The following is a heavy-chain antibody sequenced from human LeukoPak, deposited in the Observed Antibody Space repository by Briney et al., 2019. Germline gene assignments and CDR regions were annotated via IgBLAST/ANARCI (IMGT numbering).Heavy chain of an antibody. CDR2: INYSGSI. CDR1: DRSSSGYY. V-gene: IGHV4-34*01. CDR3: AKYRYGYLGMDS. J-gene: IGHJ4*02. Sequence: SETLSLTCRVHDRSSSGYYWSWIRQPPGRGLKWIGEINYSGSINYSPSLKGRVFISLDTSKNLFSLKLNSVTVADTAVYYCAKYRYGYLGMDSGGQGTRVTVS. D-gene: IGHD2-2*03.